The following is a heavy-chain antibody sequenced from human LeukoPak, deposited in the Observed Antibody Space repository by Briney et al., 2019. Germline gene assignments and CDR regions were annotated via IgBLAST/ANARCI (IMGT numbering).Heavy chain of an antibody. D-gene: IGHD2-8*01. J-gene: IGHJ4*02. CDR3: ARGAHVLMVYAPFDY. CDR1: GFTFSSYS. Sequence: GGSMRLSCAASGFTFSSYSINWVRQAPGKGLEWVSCISSTSSFIYYADSVKGRFTVSRDNAKNSLYLQMNSLRAEDTAVYYCARGAHVLMVYAPFDYWGQGTLVTVSS. CDR2: ISSTSSFI. V-gene: IGHV3-21*01.